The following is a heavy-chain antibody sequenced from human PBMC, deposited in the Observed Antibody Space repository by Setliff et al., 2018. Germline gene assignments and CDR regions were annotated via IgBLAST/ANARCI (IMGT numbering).Heavy chain of an antibody. CDR1: GDSMNDNH. Sequence: SETLSLTCNVSGDSMNDNHWTWIRQPPGKGLEWIGYIYTSGGTNYNPSLKSRVTISVDMSKNQFSLKLSSVIAADTAVHYCARGVSSVSWTPRYWGRGILVTVSS. V-gene: IGHV4-4*08. CDR3: ARGVSSVSWTPRY. CDR2: IYTSGGT. J-gene: IGHJ4*02. D-gene: IGHD6-19*01.